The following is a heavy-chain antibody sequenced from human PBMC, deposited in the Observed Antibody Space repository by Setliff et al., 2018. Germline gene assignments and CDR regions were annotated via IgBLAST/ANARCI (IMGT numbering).Heavy chain of an antibody. V-gene: IGHV1-3*01. CDR3: ARDGGWFGAQLYYYYGMDV. J-gene: IGHJ6*02. CDR2: INAGNGNT. CDR1: GYTFTSYA. Sequence: ASVKVSCKASGYTFTSYAMHWVRQAPGQRLEWMGWINAGNGNTKYSQKFQGRVTITRDTSASTAYMELSSLRSEDTAVYYCARDGGWFGAQLYYYYGMDVWGQGTLVTVSS. D-gene: IGHD3-10*01.